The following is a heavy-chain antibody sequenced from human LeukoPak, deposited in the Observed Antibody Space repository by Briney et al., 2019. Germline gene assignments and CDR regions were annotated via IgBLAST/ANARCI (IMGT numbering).Heavy chain of an antibody. D-gene: IGHD3-9*01. CDR2: INGSDGST. V-gene: IGHV3-23*01. Sequence: PGGSLTLSCAASGFTFSSYGMSWVRQAPGKGLEGVSAINGSDGSTYYEDSAKGRFNISREHAQNTLYLQMNSLRAEDTAVYYCAKLRNFDWLLSGYYYYYMDVWGKGTTVTISS. CDR1: GFTFSSYG. J-gene: IGHJ6*03. CDR3: AKLRNFDWLLSGYYYYYMDV.